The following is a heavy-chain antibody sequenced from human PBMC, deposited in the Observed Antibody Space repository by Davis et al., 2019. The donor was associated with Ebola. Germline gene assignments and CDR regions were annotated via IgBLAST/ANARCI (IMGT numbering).Heavy chain of an antibody. CDR2: IKQDGSEK. V-gene: IGHV3-7*01. D-gene: IGHD2/OR15-2a*01. J-gene: IGHJ4*02. Sequence: GGSLRLSCAASGFTFSSYAMSWVRQAPGKGPEWVANIKQDGSEKYYVDSVKGRFTISRDNAKNSLYLQMNSLRAEDTAVYYCARRTTFSDYWGQGTLVTVSS. CDR3: ARRTTFSDY. CDR1: GFTFSSYA.